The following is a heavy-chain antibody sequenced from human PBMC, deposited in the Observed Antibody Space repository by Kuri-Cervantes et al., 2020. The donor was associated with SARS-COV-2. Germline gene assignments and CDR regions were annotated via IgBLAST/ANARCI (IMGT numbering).Heavy chain of an antibody. CDR3: AREMKRRQAVPPDY. V-gene: IGHV3-21*06. D-gene: IGHD6-19*01. CDR1: GFSFSGYS. Sequence: GESLKISCVGFGFSFSGYSMNWVRQAPGKGLEWVSSLSSSSSFIDYGDSVKDRFTISRDNAKNSLYLHMSRLSAEDTAVYYCAREMKRRQAVPPDYWGLGTLVTVSS. J-gene: IGHJ4*02. CDR2: LSSSSSFI.